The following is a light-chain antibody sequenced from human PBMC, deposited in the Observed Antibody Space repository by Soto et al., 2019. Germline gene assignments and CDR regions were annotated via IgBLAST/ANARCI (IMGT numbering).Light chain of an antibody. CDR1: QSISSNY. CDR2: GAS. CDR3: QEYGTSRT. V-gene: IGKV3-20*01. Sequence: EIVLTQSPGTLSLSPGERATLFCRASQSISSNYLAWYQQRPGQPPRLLIYGASRAAAGIPDRFAGSGSGTDFTLTISRLEPEDVAVYFCQEYGTSRTFVQGTKVEIK. J-gene: IGKJ1*01.